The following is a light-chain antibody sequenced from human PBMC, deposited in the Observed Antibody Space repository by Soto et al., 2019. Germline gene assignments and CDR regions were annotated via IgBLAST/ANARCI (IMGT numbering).Light chain of an antibody. CDR2: AAS. CDR1: QNVASC. V-gene: IGKV1-39*01. CDR3: QQRFRAPLS. Sequence: DIHMTQSPASLSASVGDLVTITCRASQNVASCLNWFQHKPGEAPKSLIYAASNLRSVGPSRFSATGSETDFTLHITDRQPEDFASYYCQQRFRAPLSFGEGTKVDI. J-gene: IGKJ4*01.